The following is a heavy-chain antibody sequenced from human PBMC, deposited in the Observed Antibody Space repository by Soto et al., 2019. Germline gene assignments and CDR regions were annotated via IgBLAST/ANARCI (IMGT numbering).Heavy chain of an antibody. D-gene: IGHD3-22*01. CDR3: ASMIRYYHSRAFDY. V-gene: IGHV1-3*01. CDR2: INAGNGNT. Sequence: ASVKVSCKASGYTFTSYAMHWVRQAPGQRLEWMGWINAGNGNTKYSQKFQGRVTTTRDTSASTAYMELSSLRSEDTAVYYCASMIRYYHSRAFDYWGQGTLVTVYS. CDR1: GYTFTSYA. J-gene: IGHJ4*02.